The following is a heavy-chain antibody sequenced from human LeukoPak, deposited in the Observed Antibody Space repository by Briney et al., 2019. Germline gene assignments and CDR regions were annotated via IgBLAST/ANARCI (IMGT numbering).Heavy chain of an antibody. CDR1: GFTFSSYW. CDR2: IKQDGSEK. Sequence: GGSLRLSCAASGFTFSSYWMSWVRQAPGKGLEWVANIKQDGSEKYYVDSVKGRFTISRDNAKNSLYLQMNSPRAEDTAVYYCARDVYYGSGSPTVDYWGQGTLVTVSS. D-gene: IGHD3-10*01. V-gene: IGHV3-7*01. CDR3: ARDVYYGSGSPTVDY. J-gene: IGHJ4*02.